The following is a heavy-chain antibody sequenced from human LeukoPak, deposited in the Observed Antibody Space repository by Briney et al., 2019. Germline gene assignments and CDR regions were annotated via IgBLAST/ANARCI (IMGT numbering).Heavy chain of an antibody. Sequence: PGGSLRLSCAASAFTFSSYEMNWVRQAPGKGLEWVSFISSSGNTKNYADSVKGRFTVSRDNAKNSLYLQMNSLRAEDTAVYYCVRWGGVSSYWGQGTLVSVSS. CDR3: VRWGGVSSY. V-gene: IGHV3-48*03. J-gene: IGHJ4*02. D-gene: IGHD3-16*01. CDR2: ISSSGNTK. CDR1: AFTFSSYE.